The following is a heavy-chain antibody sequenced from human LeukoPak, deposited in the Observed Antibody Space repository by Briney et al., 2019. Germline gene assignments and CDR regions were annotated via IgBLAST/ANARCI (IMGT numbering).Heavy chain of an antibody. CDR2: ISYDGSNK. CDR1: GFTFSSYG. D-gene: IGHD3-16*01. Sequence: GGSLRLSCAASGFTFSSYGMHWVRQAPGKGLEWVAVISYDGSNKYYADSVKGRFTISRGNAKNSLYLQMSNLRAEDTAVYFCARGGGLDVWGQGATVTVSS. CDR3: ARGGGLDV. V-gene: IGHV3-30*12. J-gene: IGHJ6*02.